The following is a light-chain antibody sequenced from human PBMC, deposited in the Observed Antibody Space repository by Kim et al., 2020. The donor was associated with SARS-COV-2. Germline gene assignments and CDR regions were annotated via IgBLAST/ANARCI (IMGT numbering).Light chain of an antibody. V-gene: IGKV3-20*01. CDR1: HTVSSSY. Sequence: ERAALTCRGSHTVSSSYLAWYQQRPGQAPRLIMYGTSKRATGIPDRFSGSGSGSGTDFTLTINRLEPEDFAVYYCQQYDTSPSWTFGPGTKVDIK. CDR2: GTS. J-gene: IGKJ1*01. CDR3: QQYDTSPSWT.